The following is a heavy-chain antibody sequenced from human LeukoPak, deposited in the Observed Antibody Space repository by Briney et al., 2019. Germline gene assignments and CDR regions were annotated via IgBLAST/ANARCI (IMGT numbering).Heavy chain of an antibody. CDR2: ISSSSSYI. V-gene: IGHV3-21*01. J-gene: IGHJ4*02. D-gene: IGHD5-18*01. CDR3: ARADWDTAMIDY. CDR1: GFTFSSYS. Sequence: GGSLRLSCSASGFTFSSYSMNWVRQAPGKGLEWVSSISSSSSYIYYADSVKGRFTISRDNAKNSLYLQMNSLRAEDTAVYYCARADWDTAMIDYWGQGTLVTVSS.